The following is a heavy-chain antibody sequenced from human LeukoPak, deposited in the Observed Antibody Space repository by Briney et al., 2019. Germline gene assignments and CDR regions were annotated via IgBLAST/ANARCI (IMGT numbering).Heavy chain of an antibody. CDR3: AKDHASGYYYVDY. CDR1: GFTFSSYA. Sequence: GGSLRLSRAASGFTFSSYAMFWVRQAPGKGLEWVSSISAGGSTTYYADSVKGRFTISRDNSKNTLYLQMNSLRAEDTAIYYCAKDHASGYYYVDYWGQGTLVTVSS. D-gene: IGHD3-22*01. V-gene: IGHV3-23*01. CDR2: ISAGGSTT. J-gene: IGHJ4*02.